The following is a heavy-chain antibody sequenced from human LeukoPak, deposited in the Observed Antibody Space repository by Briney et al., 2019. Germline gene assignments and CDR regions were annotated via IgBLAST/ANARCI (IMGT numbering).Heavy chain of an antibody. D-gene: IGHD3-16*01. V-gene: IGHV3-30*01. J-gene: IGHJ6*03. Sequence: GGSLRLSCAASQFTFSSRAMNWVRQAPGKGLDWVAVMSFDGSHIYYADSVKGRFTISRDNSKNTLFLQMNSLNADDTAVYYCARGGTYYYQYYYMDVWGKGTTVTVSS. CDR1: QFTFSSRA. CDR2: MSFDGSHI. CDR3: ARGGTYYYQYYYMDV.